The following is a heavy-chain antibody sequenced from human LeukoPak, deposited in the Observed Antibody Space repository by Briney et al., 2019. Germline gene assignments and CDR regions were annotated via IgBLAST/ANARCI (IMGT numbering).Heavy chain of an antibody. CDR3: ARGQDSGSYWYFDL. Sequence: SVKVSCKASGGTFSSHAVSWVRQAPGQGLEWMGRIIPILGIANYAQKFQGRVTITADKSTSTAYMELSSLGSEDTAVYYCARGQDSGSYWYFDLWGRGTLVTVSS. J-gene: IGHJ2*01. CDR1: GGTFSSHA. CDR2: IIPILGIA. V-gene: IGHV1-69*04. D-gene: IGHD2-15*01.